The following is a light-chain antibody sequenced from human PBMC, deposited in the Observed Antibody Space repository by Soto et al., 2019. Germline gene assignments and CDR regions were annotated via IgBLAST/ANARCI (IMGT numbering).Light chain of an antibody. V-gene: IGLV2-14*01. CDR1: SSDVGGYNY. CDR3: SSFTRSSTQV. J-gene: IGLJ1*01. CDR2: EVS. Sequence: QSALTQPASVSGSPGQSSTISCTGTSSDVGGYNYVSWYQQHPGKVPKLMSYEVSNRPSGVVNRFSGSKSGNTASLTISGLHAEDEADYYCSSFTRSSTQVFGTGTKLTAL.